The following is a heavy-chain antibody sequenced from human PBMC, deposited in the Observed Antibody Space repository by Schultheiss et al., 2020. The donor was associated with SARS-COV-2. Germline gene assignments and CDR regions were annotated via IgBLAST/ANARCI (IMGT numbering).Heavy chain of an antibody. D-gene: IGHD4-17*01. V-gene: IGHV3-23*01. J-gene: IGHJ4*02. CDR2: ISGSGGRT. CDR3: AKDCRVYGDYVCY. CDR1: GFTFSSYA. Sequence: GESLKISCAASGFTFSSYAMSWVRQAPGKGLEWVSAISGSGGRTYYADSVKGRFTISRDNSKNTLYLQMNSLRAEDTAVYYCAKDCRVYGDYVCYWGQGTLVTVSS.